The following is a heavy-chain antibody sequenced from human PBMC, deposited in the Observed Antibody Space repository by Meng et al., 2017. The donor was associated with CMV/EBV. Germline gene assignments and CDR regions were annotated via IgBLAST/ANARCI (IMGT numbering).Heavy chain of an antibody. CDR2: IKQDGSEK. V-gene: IGHV3-7*04. CDR1: GFTLSSYG. D-gene: IGHD2-2*01. Sequence: GESLKISCTMSGFTLSSYGMHWVRQAPGKGLEWVANIKQDGSEKYYVDSVKGRFTISRDNAKNSLYLQMNSLRAEDTAVYYCARGEVVVVPPGGYYGMDVWGQGTTVTVSS. CDR3: ARGEVVVVPPGGYYGMDV. J-gene: IGHJ6*02.